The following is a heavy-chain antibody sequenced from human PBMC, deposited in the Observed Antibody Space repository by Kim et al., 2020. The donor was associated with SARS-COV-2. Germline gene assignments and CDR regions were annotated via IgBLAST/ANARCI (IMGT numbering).Heavy chain of an antibody. J-gene: IGHJ4*02. Sequence: ASVKVSCKTSGHFFTRDSIHWVRQAPGQGLEWMGGIDCGNGNTIYSQKFQGRVTFTTDTSASTAYMELSFLRSEDSAVYYCLGGFYFDYWGQGTLVNVSS. CDR3: LGGFYFDY. CDR2: IDCGNGNT. D-gene: IGHD3-16*01. V-gene: IGHV1-3*01. CDR1: GHFFTRDS.